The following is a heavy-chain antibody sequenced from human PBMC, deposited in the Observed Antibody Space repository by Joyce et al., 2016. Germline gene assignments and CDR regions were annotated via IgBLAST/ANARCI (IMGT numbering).Heavy chain of an antibody. CDR3: AIEDTERRPPTFDSINCYAMDV. CDR2: FDHKEGET. D-gene: IGHD3-22*01. Sequence: QVQLVQSGAEVKKPGASVKVSCKVSGYSLTELSMHWVRQTPGKGLQWMGSFDHKEGETIYAQKFQGRVTMTEDTSTSTAYMELRSLRSEDTAVYYCAIEDTERRPPTFDSINCYAMDVWGQGTTVTVSS. CDR1: GYSLTELS. V-gene: IGHV1-24*01. J-gene: IGHJ6*02.